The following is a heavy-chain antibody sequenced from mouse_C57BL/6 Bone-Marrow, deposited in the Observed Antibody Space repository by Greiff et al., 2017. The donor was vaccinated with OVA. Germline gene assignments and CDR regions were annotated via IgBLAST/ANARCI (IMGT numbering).Heavy chain of an antibody. D-gene: IGHD1-1*01. V-gene: IGHV1-75*01. CDR2: IFPGSGST. CDR3: ARPVYCDSFCYFDY. J-gene: IGHJ2*01. Sequence: QVQLQQSGPELVKPGASVKISCKASGYTFTDYYINWVKQRPGQGLEWIGWIFPGSGSTYYNEKFKGKATLTVDKSSSTAYMLLSSLTSEDSAVYLCARPVYCDSFCYFDYWGKGTTLTVSS. CDR1: GYTFTDYY.